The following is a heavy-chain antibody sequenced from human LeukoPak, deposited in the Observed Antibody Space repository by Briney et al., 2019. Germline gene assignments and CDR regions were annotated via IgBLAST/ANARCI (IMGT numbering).Heavy chain of an antibody. CDR1: GFTFDDYA. CDR2: ISWNSGSI. CDR3: AKDTQDYYYYYYMDV. Sequence: SLRLSCAASGFTFDDYAMHWVRQAPGKGLEWVSGISWNSGSIGYADSVKGRFTISRDNAKNPLYLQMNSLRAEDTALYYCAKDTQDYYYYYYMDVWGKGTTVTVSS. J-gene: IGHJ6*03. V-gene: IGHV3-9*01.